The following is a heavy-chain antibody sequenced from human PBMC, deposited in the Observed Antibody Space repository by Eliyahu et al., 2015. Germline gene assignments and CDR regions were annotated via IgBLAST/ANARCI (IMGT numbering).Heavy chain of an antibody. Sequence: QVQLQESGPGLVKPSQTLSLTCTVSGGSISSGGYYWSWIRQHPGKGLEWIGYIYYGGSTYYNPSLKSRVTISVDTSKNQFSLKLSSVTAADTAVYYCARETYSYGAFDYWGQGTLVTVSS. CDR1: GGSISSGGYY. CDR3: ARETYSYGAFDY. D-gene: IGHD5-18*01. CDR2: IYYGGST. J-gene: IGHJ4*02. V-gene: IGHV4-31*03.